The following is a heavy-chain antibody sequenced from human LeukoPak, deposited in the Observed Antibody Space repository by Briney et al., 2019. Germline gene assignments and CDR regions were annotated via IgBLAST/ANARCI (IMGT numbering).Heavy chain of an antibody. Sequence: SGPALVKPTQTLTLTCTFSGISLSTSGTCVSWIRQPPGKALEWIARVNWDDDKYYSTALKTRLTISKDTSKNQVVLTMTNMDPVDTATYYCARTHAGYHDSRKDALYIWGQGTMVTVSS. D-gene: IGHD3-22*01. V-gene: IGHV2-70*10. CDR1: GISLSTSGTC. J-gene: IGHJ3*02. CDR2: VNWDDDK. CDR3: ARTHAGYHDSRKDALYI.